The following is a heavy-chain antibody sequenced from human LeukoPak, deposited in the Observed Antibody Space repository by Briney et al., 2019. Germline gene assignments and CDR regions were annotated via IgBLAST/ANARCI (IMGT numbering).Heavy chain of an antibody. Sequence: GGSLRLSCTASGFTFGDYAMSWFPQAPGKGLEWVGFIRSKAYGGTTEYAASVKGRFTISRDDSKSIAYLQMNSLKTEDTAVYYCTRDPLRRRGSAFDIWGQGTMVTVSS. CDR2: IRSKAYGGTT. D-gene: IGHD4-17*01. V-gene: IGHV3-49*03. CDR1: GFTFGDYA. CDR3: TRDPLRRRGSAFDI. J-gene: IGHJ3*02.